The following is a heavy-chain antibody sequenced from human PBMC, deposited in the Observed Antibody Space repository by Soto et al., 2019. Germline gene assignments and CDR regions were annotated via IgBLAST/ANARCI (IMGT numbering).Heavy chain of an antibody. Sequence: ASVKVSCKASGYTFTSYAMHWVRQAPGQRLEWMGWINAGNGNTKYSQKFQGRVTITRDTSASTAYMELSSLRSEDTAVYYCARAARPDYDFWSGYGPHFDYWGQGTLVTVSS. V-gene: IGHV1-3*01. J-gene: IGHJ4*02. D-gene: IGHD3-3*01. CDR1: GYTFTSYA. CDR2: INAGNGNT. CDR3: ARAARPDYDFWSGYGPHFDY.